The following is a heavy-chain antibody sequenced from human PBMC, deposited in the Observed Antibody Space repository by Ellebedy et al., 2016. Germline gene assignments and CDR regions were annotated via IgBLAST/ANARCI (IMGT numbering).Heavy chain of an antibody. CDR1: GYTFTTYA. V-gene: IGHV1-3*01. CDR3: ARGNTIFGVVMRYYGMDV. Sequence: ASVKVSXXASGYTFTTYAIHWVRQAPGQRLEWMGWINAGNGNTKYSQKFQGRVTITADKSTSTAYMELSSLRSEDTAVYYCARGNTIFGVVMRYYGMDVWGQGTTVTVSS. CDR2: INAGNGNT. D-gene: IGHD3-3*01. J-gene: IGHJ6*02.